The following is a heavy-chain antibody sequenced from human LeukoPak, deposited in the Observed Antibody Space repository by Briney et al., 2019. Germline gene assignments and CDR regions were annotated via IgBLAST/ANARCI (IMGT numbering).Heavy chain of an antibody. V-gene: IGHV3-23*01. Sequence: GGSLRLFCEASGGTFSTFAMIWVRQPPGTGLEWVSSIFPSGGEIHYADSVRGRFTISRDNSKSTLSLQMNSLRAEDTAIYYCATYRQVLLPFESWGQGTLVTVSS. J-gene: IGHJ4*01. CDR1: GGTFSTFA. CDR2: IFPSGGEI. CDR3: ATYRQVLLPFES. D-gene: IGHD2-8*02.